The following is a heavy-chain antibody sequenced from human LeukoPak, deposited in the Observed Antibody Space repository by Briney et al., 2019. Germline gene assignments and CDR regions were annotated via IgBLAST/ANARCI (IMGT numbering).Heavy chain of an antibody. V-gene: IGHV5-10-1*01. CDR1: GYRFTSHW. J-gene: IGHJ4*02. CDR3: ARRRGYSGYDLN. Sequence: GGSLKISFKGPGYRFTSHWISGVRQMPGKGRGWMGRIDPSVSYTNYSPSFQGHVTISADKTISTAYLQWSSVKASDTAMYYCARRRGYSGYDLNWGQGTLVTVSS. D-gene: IGHD5-12*01. CDR2: IDPSVSYT.